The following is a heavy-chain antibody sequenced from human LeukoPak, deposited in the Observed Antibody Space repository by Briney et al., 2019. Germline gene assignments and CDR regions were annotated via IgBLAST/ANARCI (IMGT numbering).Heavy chain of an antibody. CDR3: AREYYGSGSYSYFDY. CDR1: GGSISSYY. CDR2: IYYSGST. Sequence: SETLSLTCTVSGGSISSYYWSWIRQPPGKGLEWIGYIYYSGSTNYNPSLKSRVTISVDTSKNQFSLKLSSVTAADTAVYYCAREYYGSGSYSYFDYWGQGTLVTVSS. J-gene: IGHJ4*02. D-gene: IGHD3-10*01. V-gene: IGHV4-59*01.